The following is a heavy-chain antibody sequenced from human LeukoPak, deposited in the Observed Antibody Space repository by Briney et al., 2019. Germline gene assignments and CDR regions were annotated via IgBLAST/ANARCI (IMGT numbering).Heavy chain of an antibody. CDR1: GGSISSGGYY. V-gene: IGHV4-31*03. CDR3: ARDVSSGRGVDY. CDR2: IYYSGST. D-gene: IGHD3-22*01. Sequence: SETLSLPCTVSGGSISSGGYYWSWIRQHPGKGLEWIGYIYYSGSTYYNPPLKSRVTISVDTSKNQFSLKLSSVTAADTAVYYCARDVSSGRGVDYWGQGTLVTVSS. J-gene: IGHJ4*02.